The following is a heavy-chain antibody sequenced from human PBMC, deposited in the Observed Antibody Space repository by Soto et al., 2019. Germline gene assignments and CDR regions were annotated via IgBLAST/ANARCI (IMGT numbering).Heavy chain of an antibody. Sequence: PSETLSLTCAVSGGSISSGGYSWSWIRQPPGKGLEWIGYIYHSGSTYYNPSLKSRVTISVDRSKNQFSLKLSSVTAADTAVYYCARDSRYYYDNSGNYLASFDPWGLGTLVTVSS. V-gene: IGHV4-30-2*01. CDR2: IYHSGST. J-gene: IGHJ5*02. CDR3: ARDSRYYYDNSGNYLASFDP. D-gene: IGHD3-22*01. CDR1: GGSISSGGYS.